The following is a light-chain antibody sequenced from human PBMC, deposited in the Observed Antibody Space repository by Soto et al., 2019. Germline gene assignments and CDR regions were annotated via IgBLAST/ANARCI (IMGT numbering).Light chain of an antibody. J-gene: IGKJ1*01. V-gene: IGKV3-20*01. CDR3: HQYGSAPTT. Sequence: IVFPHSPGRLPLSPVYRPNLTCGPSQSVSSSYLAWYQQKPRQAPRFLIYGTSSRATGIPDRFSGSGSGTDFSLTISRLEPEDFAVYYCHQYGSAPTTIGQGIKV. CDR2: GTS. CDR1: QSVSSSY.